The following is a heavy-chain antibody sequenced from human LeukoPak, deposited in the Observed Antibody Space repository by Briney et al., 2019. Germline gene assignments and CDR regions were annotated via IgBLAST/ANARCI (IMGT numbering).Heavy chain of an antibody. CDR2: INPSGGFT. Sequence: ASVKVSCKASGYSFSTHWMHWVRQAPGQGLEWMGIINPSGGFTSYAQKLQGRVTVTRDMSTSTVYMELSNLRSEDTAVYYCARDRDGSSGWYGWFDPWGQGTLVTVSS. J-gene: IGHJ5*02. D-gene: IGHD6-19*01. CDR1: GYSFSTHW. V-gene: IGHV1-46*01. CDR3: ARDRDGSSGWYGWFDP.